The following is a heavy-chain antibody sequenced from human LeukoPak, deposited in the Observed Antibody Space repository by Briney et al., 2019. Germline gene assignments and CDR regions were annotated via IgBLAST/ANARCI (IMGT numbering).Heavy chain of an antibody. V-gene: IGHV3-48*02. Sequence: GGSLRLSCAASGFTFSSYSMSWVRQAPGKGLEWISYISGSTTTIYYADSVKGRFTISRDNAKNSLYLQMNSLRDEDTAVYYCARAPLGGFDYWGQGTLVTVSS. CDR2: ISGSTTTI. CDR1: GFTFSSYS. J-gene: IGHJ4*02. CDR3: ARAPLGGFDY. D-gene: IGHD3-16*01.